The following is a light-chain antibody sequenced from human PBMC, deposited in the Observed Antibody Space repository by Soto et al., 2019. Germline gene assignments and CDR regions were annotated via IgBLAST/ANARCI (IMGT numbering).Light chain of an antibody. CDR1: QSVSSN. V-gene: IGKV3-15*01. CDR3: QQYVIWPPTFT. CDR2: SAS. Sequence: EIVMTQSPATLSVSPGERVTLSCRASQSVSSNLAWYQQKPGQAPRLLIYSASTRATGIPARFSGSGSGTEFTLAIPSLQSEDFAVYFCQQYVIWPPTFTFGQGTKLEIK. J-gene: IGKJ2*01.